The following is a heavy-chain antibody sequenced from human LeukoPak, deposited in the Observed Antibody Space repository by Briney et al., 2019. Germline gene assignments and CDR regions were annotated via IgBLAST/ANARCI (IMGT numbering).Heavy chain of an antibody. V-gene: IGHV4-59*11. CDR1: RGSINSHY. CDR3: ALLGYSSSWNNF. CDR2: IYYSGTT. Sequence: PSETLSLTCTVSRGSINSHYWSWMRQPPGKGPEWIGYIYYSGTTSYNPSLKSRVTISPDTSKNQFSLSLSMGCAADTGVYYCALLGYSSSWNNFWGQGTLVTVSS. J-gene: IGHJ4*02. D-gene: IGHD2-2*01.